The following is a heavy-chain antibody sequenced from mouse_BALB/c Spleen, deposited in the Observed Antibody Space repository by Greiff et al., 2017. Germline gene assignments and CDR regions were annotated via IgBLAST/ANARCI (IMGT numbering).Heavy chain of an antibody. Sequence: EVNVVESGGGLVKPGGSLKLSCAASGFTFSSYAMSWVRQTPEKRLEWVASISSGGSTYYPDSVKGRFTISRDNARNILYLQMSSLRSEDTAMYYCARGREDYDGYFDVWGAGTTVTVSS. D-gene: IGHD2-4*01. CDR2: ISSGGST. CDR1: GFTFSSYA. CDR3: ARGREDYDGYFDV. J-gene: IGHJ1*01. V-gene: IGHV5-6-5*01.